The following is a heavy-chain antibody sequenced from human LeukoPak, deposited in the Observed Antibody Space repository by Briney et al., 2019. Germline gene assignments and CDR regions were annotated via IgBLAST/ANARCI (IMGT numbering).Heavy chain of an antibody. D-gene: IGHD3-22*01. CDR2: LNSDGGST. CDR1: GFTFSSYW. J-gene: IGHJ4*02. V-gene: IGHV3-74*01. CDR3: ARAYNDGSGFYPPYFDY. Sequence: GGSLRLSCAASGFTFSSYWMHWVRQAPGKGLMWVSRLNSDGGSTSYADSVKGRFTISRDNAKNTLYLQMNSLRAEDTAVYYCARAYNDGSGFYPPYFDYWGQGTLVTVSS.